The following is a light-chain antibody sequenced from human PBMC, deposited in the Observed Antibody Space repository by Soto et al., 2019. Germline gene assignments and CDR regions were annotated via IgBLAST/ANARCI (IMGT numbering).Light chain of an antibody. CDR1: SSVYGN. J-gene: IGKJ5*01. CDR3: QQYSEWPPFT. CDR2: GAS. Sequence: EIVLTQSPATVSVSPGETTTLSCRAGSSVYGNLAWYQQKPGQAPSLLIYGASTRASGIPARFSGSGSGTDFTLTITSLQAEDFAVYYCQQYSEWPPFTFGQGTRLEIK. V-gene: IGKV3-15*01.